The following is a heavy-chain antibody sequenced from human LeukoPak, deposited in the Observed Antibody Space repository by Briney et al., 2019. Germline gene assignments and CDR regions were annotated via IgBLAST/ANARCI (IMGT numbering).Heavy chain of an antibody. V-gene: IGHV3-23*01. J-gene: IGHJ4*02. CDR2: ISGSGGST. CDR3: AIGPYSSGWYPDDY. CDR1: GFTFSSYA. Sequence: PGGSLRLSCAASGFTFSSYAMSWVRQAPGKGLEWVSAISGSGGSTHYADSVKGRFTISRDNSKNTLYLQMNSLRAEDTAVYYCAIGPYSSGWYPDDYWGQGTLVTVSS. D-gene: IGHD6-19*01.